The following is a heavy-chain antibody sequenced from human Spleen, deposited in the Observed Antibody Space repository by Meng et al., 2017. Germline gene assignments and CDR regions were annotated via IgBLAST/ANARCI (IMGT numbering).Heavy chain of an antibody. CDR3: ARVFRSSHFDSSGYYYDY. CDR1: GFTFSAYW. D-gene: IGHD3-22*01. J-gene: IGHJ4*02. V-gene: IGHV3-11*01. CDR2: ITSTGNSV. Sequence: GGSLRLSCAASGFTFSAYWMHWVRQAPGKGLEWVSYITSTGNSVYYADSVKGRFTISRDNAKNSLYLQLNSLRVEDTAIYYCARVFRSSHFDSSGYYYDYWGQGTLVTVSS.